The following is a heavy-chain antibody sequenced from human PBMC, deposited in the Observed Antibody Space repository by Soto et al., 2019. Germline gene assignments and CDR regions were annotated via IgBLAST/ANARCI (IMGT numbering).Heavy chain of an antibody. CDR1: GYTFTSYG. Sequence: ASVKVSCTASGYTFTSYGISWVRQAPGQGLEWMGWISAYNGNTNYAQKLQGRVTMTTDTSTSTAYMELRSLRSDDTAVYYCAIDYDILTGYYNAAHDAFDIWGQGTMVT. CDR2: ISAYNGNT. J-gene: IGHJ3*02. CDR3: AIDYDILTGYYNAAHDAFDI. D-gene: IGHD3-9*01. V-gene: IGHV1-18*01.